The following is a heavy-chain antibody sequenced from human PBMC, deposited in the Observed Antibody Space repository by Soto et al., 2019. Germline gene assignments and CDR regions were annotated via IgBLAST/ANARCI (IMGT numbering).Heavy chain of an antibody. D-gene: IGHD6-19*01. Sequence: QVHLVQSGAEVKKPGSSVKVSCKASGGSFSNYIFAWVRQAPGQGLEWMGGTIPMFATAQYAQKLQGRVTITGDESTRTVYMDLTSLPSDDTAVYYCGRGLFGQQWLVGFDTWGQGTLVTVSS. J-gene: IGHJ4*02. V-gene: IGHV1-69*01. CDR2: TIPMFATA. CDR3: GRGLFGQQWLVGFDT. CDR1: GGSFSNYI.